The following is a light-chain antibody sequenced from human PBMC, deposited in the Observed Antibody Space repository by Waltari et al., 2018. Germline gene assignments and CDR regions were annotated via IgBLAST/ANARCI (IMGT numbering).Light chain of an antibody. CDR1: SSDVGGYNH. V-gene: IGLV2-14*03. J-gene: IGLJ2*01. CDR3: SSYTSSSTLV. Sequence: QSALTQPASVSGSPGPSIPISCTGTSSDVGGYNHVSWYQQHPGKAPKLMIYDVSNRPSGVSNRFSGSKSGNTASLTISGLQAEDEADYYCSSYTSSSTLVFGGGTKLTVL. CDR2: DVS.